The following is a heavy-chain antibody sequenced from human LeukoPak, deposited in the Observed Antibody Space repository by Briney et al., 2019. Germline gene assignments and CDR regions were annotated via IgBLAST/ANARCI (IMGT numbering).Heavy chain of an antibody. CDR1: GGSISTYY. CDR3: ARRVGAVAGTGSFDY. D-gene: IGHD6-19*01. V-gene: IGHV4-59*08. Sequence: SETLSLTCTVSGGSISTYYWSWIRQPPGKGLEWIGNIYYSGSTNYNPSLRSRVALSVATSKNQFSLKLSSVTAADTAVYYCARRVGAVAGTGSFDYWGQGTLITVSS. J-gene: IGHJ4*02. CDR2: IYYSGST.